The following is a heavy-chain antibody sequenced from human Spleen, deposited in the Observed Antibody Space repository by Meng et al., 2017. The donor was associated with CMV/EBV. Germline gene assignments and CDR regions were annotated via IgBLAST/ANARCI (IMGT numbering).Heavy chain of an antibody. Sequence: SRYAFLDYYMYWVRQAPGRGLEWMGWINPKTGATNYAEKYQGRVTISRDTSITTAYMDLGRLTSDDSALYYCARSGKKWELLWFDPWGQGTLVTVSS. CDR3: ARSGKKWELLWFDP. D-gene: IGHD1-26*01. J-gene: IGHJ5*02. CDR1: RYAFLDYY. CDR2: INPKTGAT. V-gene: IGHV1-2*02.